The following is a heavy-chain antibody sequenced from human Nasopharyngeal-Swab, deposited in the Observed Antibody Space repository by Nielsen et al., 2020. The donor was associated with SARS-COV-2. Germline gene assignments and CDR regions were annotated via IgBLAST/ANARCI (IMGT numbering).Heavy chain of an antibody. Sequence: SETLSLTCTVSGGSISSGGYYCSWIRQHPGKGLAWIGYIYYSGSTYYNPSLKSRITISVDTSKNQFSLKLSSVTAADTAVYYCARSPSPHITLIVVVTHWYFDLWGRGTLVTVSS. D-gene: IGHD3-22*01. CDR3: ARSPSPHITLIVVVTHWYFDL. V-gene: IGHV4-31*03. CDR2: IYYSGST. CDR1: GGSISSGGYY. J-gene: IGHJ2*01.